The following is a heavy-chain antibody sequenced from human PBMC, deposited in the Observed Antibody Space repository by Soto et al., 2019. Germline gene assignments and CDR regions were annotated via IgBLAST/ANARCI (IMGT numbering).Heavy chain of an antibody. D-gene: IGHD2-21*02. CDR1: GFTFSNFG. CDR3: AKGRLEGSPCGDDCFTGHN. Sequence: QVQLVESGGGVVQPGRSLRLSCAASGFTFSNFGMHWVRQAPGKGLEWLANIWHDGSDKHYAGSVKGRFTVSRDNSKNMLQLQMSRRREEDTGEYYGAKGRLEGSPCGDDCFTGHNWGQGTRVPVSS. V-gene: IGHV3-33*06. CDR2: IWHDGSDK. J-gene: IGHJ1*01.